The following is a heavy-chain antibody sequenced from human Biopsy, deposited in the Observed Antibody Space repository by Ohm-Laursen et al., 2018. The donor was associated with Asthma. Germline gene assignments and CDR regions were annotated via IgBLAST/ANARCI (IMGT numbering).Heavy chain of an antibody. CDR2: INHRGST. V-gene: IGHV4-34*01. J-gene: IGHJ4*02. Sequence: SETLSLTCAVYGGSFSNYYWTWIRQPPGKGLEWIGEINHRGSTNYNPSLKSRVTLSVDTSKNQFSVKLTSVTAADTAVYYCARGVDRVTGLLDHFDSWGQGTLVTVSS. CDR3: ARGVDRVTGLLDHFDS. D-gene: IGHD2-21*02. CDR1: GGSFSNYY.